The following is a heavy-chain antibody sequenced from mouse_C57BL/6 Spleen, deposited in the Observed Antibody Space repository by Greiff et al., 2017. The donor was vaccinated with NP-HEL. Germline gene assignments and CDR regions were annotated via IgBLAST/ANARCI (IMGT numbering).Heavy chain of an antibody. J-gene: IGHJ2*01. D-gene: IGHD1-2*01. CDR2: IDPENGDT. CDR3: TTQSHSFYYFDY. Sequence: VQLKESGAELVRPGASVKLSCTASGFNIKDDYMHWVKQRPEQGLEWIGWIDPENGDTEYASKFQGKATITADTSSNTAYLQLSSLTSEDTAVYYCTTQSHSFYYFDYWGQGTTLTVSS. V-gene: IGHV14-4*01. CDR1: GFNIKDDY.